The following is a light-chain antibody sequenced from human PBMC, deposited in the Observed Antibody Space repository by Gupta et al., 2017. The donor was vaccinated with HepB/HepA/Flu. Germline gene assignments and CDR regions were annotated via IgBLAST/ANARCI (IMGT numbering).Light chain of an antibody. J-gene: IGKJ1*01. Sequence: DSVLTPSPVTLSLSPGESATLSFRAGQSVISNYLAWYQQKPGQAPRLLIDSASSRDTGSPDRFSGSGSGTDFTLTISSLEPEDFAVYYCQHYGRSPRTFGQGTKVEIK. CDR3: QHYGRSPRT. CDR1: QSVISNY. CDR2: SAS. V-gene: IGKV3-20*01.